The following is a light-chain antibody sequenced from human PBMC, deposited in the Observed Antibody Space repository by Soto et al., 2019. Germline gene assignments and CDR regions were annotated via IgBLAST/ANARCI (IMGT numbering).Light chain of an antibody. CDR3: QQYDKYST. J-gene: IGKJ1*01. Sequence: IQMTQSPSTLSASVGDTVTITFRASQSISGSLAWYQQKPLKAPNLLLYDSSTLQGGVPSRFSGSGSGTEFTLTVTSLQPEDFATYVCQQYDKYSTFGHGTKVYVK. V-gene: IGKV1-5*01. CDR2: DSS. CDR1: QSISGS.